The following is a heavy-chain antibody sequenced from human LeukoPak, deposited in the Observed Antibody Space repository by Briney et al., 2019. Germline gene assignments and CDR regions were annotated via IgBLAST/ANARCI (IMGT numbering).Heavy chain of an antibody. D-gene: IGHD2-15*01. CDR1: GGSISSYY. V-gene: IGHV4-59*08. Sequence: SETLSLTCTVSGGSISSYYWSWIRQPPGKGLEWIGYIYYSGSTNYNPSLKSRVTISVDTSKNQFSLKLSSVTAADTAVYYCASPLRTTYCSGGSCYTSSWYFDLWGRGTLVTVSS. CDR2: IYYSGST. J-gene: IGHJ2*01. CDR3: ASPLRTTYCSGGSCYTSSWYFDL.